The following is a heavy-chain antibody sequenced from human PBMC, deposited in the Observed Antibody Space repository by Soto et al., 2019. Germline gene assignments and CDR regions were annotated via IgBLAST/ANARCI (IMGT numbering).Heavy chain of an antibody. Sequence: QVQLVQSGAEVKKPGASVKVSCKASGYTFSTYRLHWVRQAPGQGLEWMGWINADNGYTKYSQKFQGRVTLTRDTCASTAYMELSSLRSEDTVVYYCASPASGSWNFDWGQGSLVTVSS. CDR1: GYTFSTYR. J-gene: IGHJ4*02. CDR3: ASPASGSWNFD. CDR2: INADNGYT. V-gene: IGHV1-3*01. D-gene: IGHD3-10*01.